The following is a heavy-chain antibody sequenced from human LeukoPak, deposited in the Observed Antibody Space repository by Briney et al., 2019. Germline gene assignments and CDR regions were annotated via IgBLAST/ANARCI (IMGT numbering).Heavy chain of an antibody. CDR3: ARHGNFDH. CDR2: ISTYDGDT. V-gene: IGHV1-18*01. J-gene: IGHJ4*02. Sequence: GASVKVSCKASGYTFTTYGVSWVRQAPGQGLEWMGWISTYDGDTKHPQKLQGRVTMTTDTSTSTAYMELRSLRSDDTAVYYCARHGNFDHWGQGTLVTVSS. CDR1: GYTFTTYG.